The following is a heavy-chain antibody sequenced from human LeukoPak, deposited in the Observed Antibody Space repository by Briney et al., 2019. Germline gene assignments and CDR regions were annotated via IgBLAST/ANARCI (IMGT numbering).Heavy chain of an antibody. D-gene: IGHD5-24*01. CDR2: ISGDGGSK. CDR3: AKDPATRDGHGAWFDP. V-gene: IGHV3-43*02. J-gene: IGHJ5*02. CDR1: GFTFDDYA. Sequence: PGGSLRLSCAASGFTFDDYAMHWVRQAPGKGLEWVSLISGDGGSKYYVDSVKGRFTISRDNSKNSLYLQMNSRRTDDTALYYCAKDPATRDGHGAWFDPWGQGTLVTVSS.